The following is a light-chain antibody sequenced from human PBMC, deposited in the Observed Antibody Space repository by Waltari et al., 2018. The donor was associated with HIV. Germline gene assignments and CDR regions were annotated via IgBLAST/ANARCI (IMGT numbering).Light chain of an antibody. Sequence: QSLLTQPPSASGTPGQSVTLSCSASDSNIGSNTVNCSQQLPGTAPKVLLYNNYQRPSGVPDRFSGSKSGTSASLAISGRQSGDEGDYYCAAWDDSLNGHVVFGGGTKLTVL. J-gene: IGLJ2*01. CDR3: AAWDDSLNGHVV. CDR1: DSNIGSNT. V-gene: IGLV1-44*01. CDR2: NNY.